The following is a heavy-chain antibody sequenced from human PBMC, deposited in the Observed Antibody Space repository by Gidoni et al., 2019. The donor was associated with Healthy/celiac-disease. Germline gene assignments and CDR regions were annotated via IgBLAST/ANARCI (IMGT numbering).Heavy chain of an antibody. CDR1: GYSFTSYC. D-gene: IGHD6-19*01. CDR2: IDPSDSYT. J-gene: IGHJ4*02. CDR3: ARDGIAVVPVDY. Sequence: EVQLVQSGAAVKKPWESLRISCKVSGYSFTSYCISWVRQMPGKGLAWMGRIDPSDSYTNYSPSCQGHVTISADKSISTAYLQWSSLKASDTAMYYCARDGIAVVPVDYWGQGTLVTVSS. V-gene: IGHV5-10-1*03.